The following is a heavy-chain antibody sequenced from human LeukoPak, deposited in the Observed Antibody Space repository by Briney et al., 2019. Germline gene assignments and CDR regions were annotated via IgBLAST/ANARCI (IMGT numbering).Heavy chain of an antibody. J-gene: IGHJ5*02. CDR3: AANYYDSSGYYPNWFDP. CDR2: IYTSGST. D-gene: IGHD3-22*01. Sequence: SETLSLTCTVSGGSISSYYWSWIRQPPGKGLEWIGYIYTSGSTNYNPSLKSRVTISVDTSKNQSSLKLSSVTAADTAVYYCAANYYDSSGYYPNWFDPWGQGTLVTVSS. CDR1: GGSISSYY. V-gene: IGHV4-4*09.